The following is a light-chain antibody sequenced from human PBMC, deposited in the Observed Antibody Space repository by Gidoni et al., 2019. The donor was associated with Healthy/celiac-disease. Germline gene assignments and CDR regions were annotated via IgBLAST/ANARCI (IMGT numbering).Light chain of an antibody. V-gene: IGKV4-1*01. Sequence: DIVMTHSPDSLAVSLGERATINCKSSQSVLYSSNNKNYLAWYQQKPGQPPKLLIYWASTRESGVPDRFSGSGSGTDFTLTISSLQAEDVAVYYCQQYYSTPITFXGXTKVEIK. J-gene: IGKJ4*01. CDR2: WAS. CDR3: QQYYSTPIT. CDR1: QSVLYSSNNKNY.